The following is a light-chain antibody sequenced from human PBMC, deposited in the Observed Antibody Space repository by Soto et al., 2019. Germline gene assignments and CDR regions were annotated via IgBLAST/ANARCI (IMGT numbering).Light chain of an antibody. CDR2: GSC. CDR3: HQYSSLYT. J-gene: IGKJ2*01. Sequence: DIVLTQSPGTLSLSPGERATLSCRASQSVSSSYLAWYQQKPGQAPRLLIYGSCSRATGISNRFSSSGSAKYSTITISRLEPEDFAVYYCHQYSSLYTFGQGTKLEIK. CDR1: QSVSSSY. V-gene: IGKV3-20*01.